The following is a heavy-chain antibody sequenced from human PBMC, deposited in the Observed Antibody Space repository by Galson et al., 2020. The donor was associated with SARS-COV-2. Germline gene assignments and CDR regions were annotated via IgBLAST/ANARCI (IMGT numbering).Heavy chain of an antibody. CDR2: IYYSGST. D-gene: IGHD3-10*01. CDR1: GGSISSYY. Sequence: ETSETLSLTCTVSGGSISSYYWSWIRQPPGKGLEWIGYIYYSGSTNYNPSLKSRVTISVDTSKNQFSLKLSSVTAADTAVYYCASAPRQLLWFGELSPYYFDYWGQGTLVTVSS. J-gene: IGHJ4*02. CDR3: ASAPRQLLWFGELSPYYFDY. V-gene: IGHV4-59*01.